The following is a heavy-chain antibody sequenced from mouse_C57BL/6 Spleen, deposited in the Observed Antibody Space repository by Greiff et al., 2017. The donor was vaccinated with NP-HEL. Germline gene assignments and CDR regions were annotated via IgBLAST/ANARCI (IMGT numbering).Heavy chain of an antibody. V-gene: IGHV1-76*01. CDR2: IYPGSGNT. D-gene: IGHD1-1*01. J-gene: IGHJ3*01. Sequence: QVQLKQSGAELVRPGASVKLSCKASGYTITDYYINWVKQRPGQGLEWIARIYPGSGNTYYNEKFKGKATLTAEKSSSTAYMQLSSLTSEDSAVYFCARSVTTPALFAYWGQGTLVTVSA. CDR3: ARSVTTPALFAY. CDR1: GYTITDYY.